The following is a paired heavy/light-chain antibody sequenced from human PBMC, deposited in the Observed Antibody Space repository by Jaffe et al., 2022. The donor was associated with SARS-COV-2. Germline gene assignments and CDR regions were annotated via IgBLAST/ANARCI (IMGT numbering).Light chain of an antibody. J-gene: IGKJ4*01. V-gene: IGKV1-39*01. CDR1: QSISSY. CDR2: AAS. Sequence: DIQMTQSPSSLSASVGDRVTITCRASQSISSYLNWYQQKPGKAPKLLIYAASSLQSGVPSRFSGSGSGTDFTLTISSLQPEDFATYYCQQSYSTFFTFGGGTKVEIK. CDR3: QQSYSTFFT.
Heavy chain of an antibody. Sequence: QVQLVESGGGLVKPGGSLRLSCAASGFTFSDYYMSWIRQAPGKGLEWVSYISSSGSTIYYADSVKGRFTISRDNAKNSLYLQMNSLRAEDTAVYYCARGRLARADYYDSSGTLNWFDPWGQGTLVTVSS. CDR2: ISSSGSTI. J-gene: IGHJ5*02. CDR3: ARGRLARADYYDSSGTLNWFDP. V-gene: IGHV3-11*01. CDR1: GFTFSDYY. D-gene: IGHD3-22*01.